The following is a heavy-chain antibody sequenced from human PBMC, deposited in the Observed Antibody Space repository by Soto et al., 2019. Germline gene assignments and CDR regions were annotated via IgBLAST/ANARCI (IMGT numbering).Heavy chain of an antibody. Sequence: GGSLRLSCTYSGFTFDEYAISWSRQAPGKGLEWVGVIRSKAYGKTTDYAASVKGRFTILRDDSKSIAYLQLNSVQSDDTGVYYCTRYTYTSRYSYFGMDVWGHGSTVTVSS. CDR2: IRSKAYGKTT. J-gene: IGHJ6*02. V-gene: IGHV3-49*03. CDR3: TRYTYTSRYSYFGMDV. CDR1: GFTFDEYA. D-gene: IGHD2-2*01.